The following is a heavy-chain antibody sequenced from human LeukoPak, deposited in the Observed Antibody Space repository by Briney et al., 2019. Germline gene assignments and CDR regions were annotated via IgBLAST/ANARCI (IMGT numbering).Heavy chain of an antibody. CDR1: GYSFNSYY. J-gene: IGHJ6*02. Sequence: GESLKISCKGSGYSFNSYYIAWVRPMPGKGLEWMGIIYPGDSDTRYSPSFQGQVTMSADKSNTTAYLQWSSLKASDTAMYYCARRRGTVAGYYYGMDFWGQGTTVTVSS. D-gene: IGHD6-19*01. CDR3: ARRRGTVAGYYYGMDF. V-gene: IGHV5-51*01. CDR2: IYPGDSDT.